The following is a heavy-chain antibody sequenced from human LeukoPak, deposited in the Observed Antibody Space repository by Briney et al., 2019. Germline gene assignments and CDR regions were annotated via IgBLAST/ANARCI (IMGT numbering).Heavy chain of an antibody. CDR1: GFSFSSYG. CDR3: ARLTSGNGLDV. Sequence: GRSLRLSCAASGFSFSSYGMHWVRQAPGKGLEWVAVIWYDGSNKNYADSVKGRFTISRDNSKNTLLFQMNSLRAEDTAVYYCARLTSGNGLDVWGQGTTVTVSS. CDR2: IWYDGSNK. V-gene: IGHV3-33*01. D-gene: IGHD3-3*01. J-gene: IGHJ6*02.